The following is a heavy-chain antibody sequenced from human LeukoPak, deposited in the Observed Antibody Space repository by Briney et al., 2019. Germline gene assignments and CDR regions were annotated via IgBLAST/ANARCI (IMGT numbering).Heavy chain of an antibody. CDR1: GFTVSSNY. CDR2: ISSSSSTI. J-gene: IGHJ4*02. Sequence: GGSLRLSCAASGFTVSSNYMSWVRQAPGKGLEWVSYISSSSSTIYYADSVQGRFTISRDNSKNTLYLQMNSLRVEDTAVCYCAKRQYFGSEAGGRFDSWGQGTLVTVSS. D-gene: IGHD3-10*01. CDR3: AKRQYFGSEAGGRFDS. V-gene: IGHV3-48*01.